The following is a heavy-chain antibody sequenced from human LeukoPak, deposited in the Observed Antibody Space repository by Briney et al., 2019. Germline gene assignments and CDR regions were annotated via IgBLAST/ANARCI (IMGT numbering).Heavy chain of an antibody. V-gene: IGHV1-69*13. CDR1: GGTFSSYA. CDR2: IIPIFGTA. J-gene: IGHJ5*02. D-gene: IGHD2-2*01. Sequence: SVKVSCKASGGTFSSYAISWVRPAPGQGLEWMGGIIPIFGTANYAQKFQGRVTITADESTSTAYMELSSLRSEDTAVYYCAIAGVVPAAYNWFDPWGQGTLVTVSS. CDR3: AIAGVVPAAYNWFDP.